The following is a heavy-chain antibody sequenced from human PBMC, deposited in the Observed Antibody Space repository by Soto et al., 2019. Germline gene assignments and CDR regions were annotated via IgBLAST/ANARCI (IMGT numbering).Heavy chain of an antibody. CDR1: GGTFSSYA. CDR3: ARGGGGVVAAINWFDP. CDR2: IIPIFGTA. D-gene: IGHD2-15*01. J-gene: IGHJ5*02. Sequence: QVQLVQSGAEVKKPGSSVNVSCKASGGTFSSYAISWVRQAPGQGLEWMGGIIPIFGTANYAQKFQGRVTITADESTSTAYMELSSLRSEDTAVYYCARGGGGVVAAINWFDPWGQGTLVTVSS. V-gene: IGHV1-69*12.